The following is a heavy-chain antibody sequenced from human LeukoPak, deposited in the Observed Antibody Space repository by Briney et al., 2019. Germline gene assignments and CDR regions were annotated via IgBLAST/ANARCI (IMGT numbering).Heavy chain of an antibody. CDR2: IRSKANSYAT. D-gene: IGHD3-9*01. Sequence: GGSLKLSCAASGFTFSGSAMHWVRQASGKGLEWVGRIRSKANSYATAYAASVKGRFTISRDDSKNTAYLQMNSLKTEDTAVYYCTFSGGDYDILTGYFFGFGYWGQGTLVTVSS. CDR3: TFSGGDYDILTGYFFGFGY. CDR1: GFTFSGSA. J-gene: IGHJ4*02. V-gene: IGHV3-73*01.